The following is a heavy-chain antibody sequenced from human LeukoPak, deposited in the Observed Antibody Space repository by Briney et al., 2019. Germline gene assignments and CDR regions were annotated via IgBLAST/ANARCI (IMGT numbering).Heavy chain of an antibody. CDR1: GFTFSSYW. CDR2: IKQDGSEK. CDR3: ARDSSYYYDSSGYPGVGAFDI. V-gene: IGHV3-7*01. D-gene: IGHD3-22*01. J-gene: IGHJ3*02. Sequence: PGGSLRLSCAASGFTFSSYWMSWVRQAPGKGLDWVANIKQDGSEKYYVDSVKGRFTISRDNAKNSRYLQMNSLRAEDTAVYYCARDSSYYYDSSGYPGVGAFDIWGQGTMVTVSS.